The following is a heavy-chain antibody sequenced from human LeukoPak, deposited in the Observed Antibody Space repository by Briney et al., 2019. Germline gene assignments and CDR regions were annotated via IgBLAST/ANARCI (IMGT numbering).Heavy chain of an antibody. D-gene: IGHD3-9*01. CDR2: LSGSGGST. J-gene: IGHJ4*02. V-gene: IGHV3-23*01. CDR1: GFTFSSYA. CDR3: AKDVRTAADFDWFSGMDY. Sequence: GGSLRLSCAAAGFTFSSYAMSWVRQAPGKGLEWVSALSGSGGSTYYADSVKGRFTISRDNSKNTLYLQTNSLRAEDTAVYYCAKDVRTAADFDWFSGMDYWGQGTLVTVSS.